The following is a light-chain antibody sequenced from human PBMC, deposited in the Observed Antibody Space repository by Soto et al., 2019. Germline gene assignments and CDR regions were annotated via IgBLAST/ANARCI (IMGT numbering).Light chain of an antibody. V-gene: IGLV2-14*01. J-gene: IGLJ1*01. Sequence: QSALTQPASVSGSPGQSITISCTGTSSDVGGYNYVSWYQQHPGKAPKLMIYEVSNRPSRVSNRFSGSKSGNTASLTISGLQAEDEADYYCSSYTTSSTSYVFGTGTNVTVL. CDR3: SSYTTSSTSYV. CDR1: SSDVGGYNY. CDR2: EVS.